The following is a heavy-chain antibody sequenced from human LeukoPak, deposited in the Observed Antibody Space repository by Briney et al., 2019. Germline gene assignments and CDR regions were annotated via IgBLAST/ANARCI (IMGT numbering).Heavy chain of an antibody. CDR3: ARDVLRAIFGVVTPVDP. J-gene: IGHJ5*02. CDR1: GGTFSSYA. D-gene: IGHD3-3*01. V-gene: IGHV1-18*01. Sequence: ASVTVSFKTSGGTFSSYAISWVRQAPGQGLEWMGWISAYNGNTNYAQKLQGRVTMTTDTSTSTAYMELRSLRSDDTAVYYCARDVLRAIFGVVTPVDPWGQGTLVTVSS. CDR2: ISAYNGNT.